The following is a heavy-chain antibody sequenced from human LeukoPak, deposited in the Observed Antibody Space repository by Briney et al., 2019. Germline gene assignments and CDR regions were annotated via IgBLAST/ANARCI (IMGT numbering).Heavy chain of an antibody. D-gene: IGHD4-11*01. V-gene: IGHV3-23*01. Sequence: PGGSLRLSCAASGFTFSSYAMSWVRQAPGKGLEWVSATSGSGGSIYYADSVKGRFTISRDNAKNSLYLQMNSLRAEDTAVYYCARDLEDYNNYGEMAIWGQGALVTVSS. CDR3: ARDLEDYNNYGEMAI. CDR1: GFTFSSYA. CDR2: TSGSGGSI. J-gene: IGHJ4*02.